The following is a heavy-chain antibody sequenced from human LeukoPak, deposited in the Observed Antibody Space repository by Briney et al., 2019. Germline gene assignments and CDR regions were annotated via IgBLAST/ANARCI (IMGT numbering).Heavy chain of an antibody. CDR2: VGGNNAGT. D-gene: IGHD2-15*01. CDR1: GFSFDTSA. CDR3: AKPKGICSGGTCYMADAFDI. Sequence: PGGSLRLSCATSGFSFDTSAMSWVRQAPGKGLEWVAAVGGNNAGTFYADSVQGRFTIARDNSNNMLWLHMNRLRAEDTAVYYCAKPKGICSGGTCYMADAFDIWGQGTVVTVSS. V-gene: IGHV3-23*01. J-gene: IGHJ3*02.